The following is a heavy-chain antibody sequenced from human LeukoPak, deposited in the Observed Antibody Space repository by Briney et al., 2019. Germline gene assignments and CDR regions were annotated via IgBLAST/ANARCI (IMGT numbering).Heavy chain of an antibody. J-gene: IGHJ4*02. CDR2: LYPGDSDT. CDR1: GYSFTSYW. CDR3: ARLSGLTRYYISYPFDY. V-gene: IGHV5-51*01. Sequence: GESLKISCKGSGYSFTSYWIGWVRQMPGKGLEWMGILYPGDSDTKYSPSFQGQVTISADKSISTAYLQWSSLKASDTAMYYCARLSGLTRYYISYPFDYWGQGTLVSASS. D-gene: IGHD3-9*01.